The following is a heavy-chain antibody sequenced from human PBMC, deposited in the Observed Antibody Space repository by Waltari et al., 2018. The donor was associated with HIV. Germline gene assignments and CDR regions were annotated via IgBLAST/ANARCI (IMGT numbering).Heavy chain of an antibody. V-gene: IGHV4-61*02. Sequence: QVQLQESGPGPVKPSQPLSLTCTVPGGSISSGNYSWSWIRQPAGKGLAWIGRIYTSGSTNYNPSLKSRVTISIDTSKNQFSLKLSSVTAADTAVYYCAREDTDMVYYFDYWGQGTLVTVSS. CDR2: IYTSGST. CDR1: GGSISSGNYS. J-gene: IGHJ4*02. CDR3: AREDTDMVYYFDY. D-gene: IGHD5-18*01.